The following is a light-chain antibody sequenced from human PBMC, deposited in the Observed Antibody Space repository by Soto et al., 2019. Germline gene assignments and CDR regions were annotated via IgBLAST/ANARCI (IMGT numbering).Light chain of an antibody. CDR1: QSISTY. V-gene: IGKV1-39*01. J-gene: IGKJ1*01. CDR2: DSS. CDR3: QQSYSNPTWT. Sequence: DIPLNQSPSSLSASVGDRITITCRASQSISTYLNWYQQKPGEAPTLLVYDSSTLQSGVPSRFSGSGFGAEFTLTVSSLQPEDFATYYCQQSYSNPTWTSGQGTKVDI.